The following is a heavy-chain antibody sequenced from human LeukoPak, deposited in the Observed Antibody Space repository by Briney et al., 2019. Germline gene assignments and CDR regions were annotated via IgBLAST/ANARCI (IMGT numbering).Heavy chain of an antibody. V-gene: IGHV4-39*07. CDR3: ARGVGEWELDNLDY. CDR2: IYYSGST. CDR1: GGSISSSSYY. J-gene: IGHJ4*02. Sequence: SETLSLTCTVSGGSISSSSYYWGWIRQPPGKGLEWIVSIYYSGSTYYNPSLKSRVTISVDTSKNQFSLKLSSVTAADTAVYYCARGVGEWELDNLDYWGQGTLVTVSS. D-gene: IGHD1-26*01.